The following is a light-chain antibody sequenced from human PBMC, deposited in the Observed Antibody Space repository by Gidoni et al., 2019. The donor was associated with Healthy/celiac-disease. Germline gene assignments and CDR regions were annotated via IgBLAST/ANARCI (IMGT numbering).Light chain of an antibody. J-gene: IGKJ3*01. CDR1: HSVSTSY. CDR3: QQYGSSTGLT. Sequence: EIVLTQSRGTLSVSPGELATLPCRASHSVSTSYLDWYQQNHGQAPRLLIYGTSSRATGIPDRFSGSGSGTDFTLTISILEPEDFAVYYCQQYGSSTGLTFGAGTKVDIK. V-gene: IGKV3-20*01. CDR2: GTS.